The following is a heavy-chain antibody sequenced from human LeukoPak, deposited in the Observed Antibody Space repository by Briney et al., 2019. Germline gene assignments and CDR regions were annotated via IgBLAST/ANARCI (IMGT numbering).Heavy chain of an antibody. CDR2: ITATMVT. V-gene: IGHV1-18*01. D-gene: IGHD6-13*01. CDR1: GYTFTSYG. CDR3: ARYSSSGWFDP. J-gene: IGHJ5*02. Sequence: ASVKVSCKASGYTFTSYGVSWVRQAPGQGLEWMGWITATMVTHYAQKLQGRVTVTTDTSTNTAYMELRSLRSDDTAVYYCARYSSSGWFDPWGQGTLVTVSS.